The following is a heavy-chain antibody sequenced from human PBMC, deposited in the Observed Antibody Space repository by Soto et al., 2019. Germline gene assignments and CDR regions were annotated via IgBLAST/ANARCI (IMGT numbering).Heavy chain of an antibody. J-gene: IGHJ4*02. V-gene: IGHV2-5*02. Sequence: SGPTLVNPTQTLTLTCTFSGFSLSTSGVGVGWIRQPPGKALEWLALIYWDDDKRYSPSLKSRLTITKDTSKNQVVLTMTNMDPVDTATYYCAHRPSYCSGGSCYSGFDYWGQGTVVTVSS. CDR1: GFSLSTSGVG. CDR2: IYWDDDK. D-gene: IGHD2-15*01. CDR3: AHRPSYCSGGSCYSGFDY.